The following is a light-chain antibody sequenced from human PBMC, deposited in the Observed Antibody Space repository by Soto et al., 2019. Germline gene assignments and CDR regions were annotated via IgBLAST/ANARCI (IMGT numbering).Light chain of an antibody. CDR1: SSDVCGYNY. Sequence: QSALTQPASVSGSPGQSITISCTGTSSDVCGYNYVSWYQQHPGKAPKLMIYDVSNRPSGVSNRFAGSKSGNTASLTISGLEAEDEAEYYCSSYTSSSTLVVFGGGTKLTVL. CDR2: DVS. J-gene: IGLJ2*01. CDR3: SSYTSSSTLVV. V-gene: IGLV2-14*01.